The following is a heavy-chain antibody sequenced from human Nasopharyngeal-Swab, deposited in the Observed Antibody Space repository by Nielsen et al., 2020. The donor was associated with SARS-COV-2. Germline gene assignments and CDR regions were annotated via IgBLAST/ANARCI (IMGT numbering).Heavy chain of an antibody. D-gene: IGHD3-10*01. Sequence: PGKGGGGVSYISSSSSTIYYADSVKGRFTISRDNAKNSLYLQMNSLRDEDTAVYYCARDLKGSGSYYNPILDYWGQGTLVTVSS. J-gene: IGHJ4*02. CDR2: ISSSSSTI. CDR3: ARDLKGSGSYYNPILDY. V-gene: IGHV3-48*02.